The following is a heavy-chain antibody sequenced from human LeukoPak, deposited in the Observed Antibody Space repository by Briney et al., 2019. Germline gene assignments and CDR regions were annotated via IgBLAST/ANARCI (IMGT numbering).Heavy chain of an antibody. J-gene: IGHJ6*03. CDR3: ARVPPFLGYYQINYYYYYMDV. CDR2: MNPDSGNT. V-gene: IGHV1-8*01. Sequence: ASVKVSCKASGYTFTSYDINWVRQATGQGLEWMGWMNPDSGNTGYAQKFQGRVTMTRNTSISTAYMELSSLRSEDTAVYYCARVPPFLGYYQINYYYYYMDVWGKGTTVTVSS. CDR1: GYTFTSYD. D-gene: IGHD3-22*01.